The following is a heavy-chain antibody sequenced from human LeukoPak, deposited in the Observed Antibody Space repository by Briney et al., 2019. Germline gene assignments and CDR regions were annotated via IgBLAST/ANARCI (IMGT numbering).Heavy chain of an antibody. CDR3: ATKTSNGDRYFDY. V-gene: IGHV3-23*01. CDR2: ITAGSGSA. Sequence: PGGSLRLSCTASGFTFSTYAMMSVRQIPGKGLEWVSAITAGSGSALYADSVKGRFTTSRDDFKHTLFLQMNSLRAEDTAVYYCATKTSNGDRYFDYWGQGNLVTVSS. J-gene: IGHJ4*02. D-gene: IGHD1-1*01. CDR1: GFTFSTYA.